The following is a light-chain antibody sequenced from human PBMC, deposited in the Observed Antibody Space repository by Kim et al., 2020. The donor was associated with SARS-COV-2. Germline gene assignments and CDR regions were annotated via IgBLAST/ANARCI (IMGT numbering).Light chain of an antibody. CDR1: QSLVSTSNNRNY. V-gene: IGKV4-1*01. J-gene: IGKJ4*01. CDR2: WAS. CDR3: HQYYNAPLT. Sequence: RTTIDCKSSQSLVSTSNNRNYLAWYQQKPGQPPKLLIYWASGRESGVPDRFSGSGSGTHFTLTISSLQAEDVAVYYCHQYYNAPLTFGGGTKLEI.